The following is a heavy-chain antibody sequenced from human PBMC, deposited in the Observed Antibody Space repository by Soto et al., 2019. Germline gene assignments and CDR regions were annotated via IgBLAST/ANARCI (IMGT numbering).Heavy chain of an antibody. D-gene: IGHD2-2*01. Sequence: SETLSLTCTVSGGSISSSSYYWGWIRQPPGKGLEWIGSIYYSGSTYYNPSLKSRVTISVDTSKNQFSLKLSSVTAADTALHYCARSSFHVPAAIGNWFDPWGQGTLVTVSS. CDR1: GGSISSSSYY. CDR2: IYYSGST. J-gene: IGHJ5*02. V-gene: IGHV4-39*01. CDR3: ARSSFHVPAAIGNWFDP.